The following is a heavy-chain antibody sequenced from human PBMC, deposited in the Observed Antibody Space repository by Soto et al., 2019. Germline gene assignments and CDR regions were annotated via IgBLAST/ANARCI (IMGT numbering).Heavy chain of an antibody. V-gene: IGHV4-59*01. CDR2: SYYSGST. J-gene: IGHJ6*02. CDR3: AREGLTGTIGLYYYYGMDV. CDR1: GGSISSYY. Sequence: QVQLQESGPGLVKPSETLSLTCTVSGGSISSYYWSWIRQPPGKGLEWIGYSYYSGSTNYNPSLKSRFTISVDTSKNQFSLKLSSVTAADTAVYYCAREGLTGTIGLYYYYGMDVWGPGTTVTVSS. D-gene: IGHD1-7*01.